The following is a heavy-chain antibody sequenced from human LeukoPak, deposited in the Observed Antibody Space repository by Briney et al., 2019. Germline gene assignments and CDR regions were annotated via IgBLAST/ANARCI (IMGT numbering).Heavy chain of an antibody. V-gene: IGHV4-4*07. Sequence: PSETPSLTFTVSGGSISSYYWSWIRQPAGKGLEWIGRIYTSGSTNYNPSLKSRVTMSVDTSTNQFSLRLSSVTAVDTAVYYCARGGSHFDYCGQGSLVTVSS. CDR2: IYTSGST. J-gene: IGHJ4*02. D-gene: IGHD1-26*01. CDR3: ARGGSHFDY. CDR1: GGSISSYY.